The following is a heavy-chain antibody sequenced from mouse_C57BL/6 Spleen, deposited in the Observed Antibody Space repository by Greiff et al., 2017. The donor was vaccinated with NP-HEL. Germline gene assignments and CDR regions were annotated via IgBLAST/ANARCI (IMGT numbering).Heavy chain of an antibody. CDR2: IDPEDGDT. J-gene: IGHJ3*01. Sequence: VQLMQSGAELVRPGASVKLSCTASGFNIKDYYMHWVKQRPEQGLEWIGRIDPEDGDTEYAPKFPGKATMTADTSSNTAYQQLSSLTSEDTAVYYGTLYDSWFAYWGQGTLVTVSA. CDR3: TLYDSWFAY. V-gene: IGHV14-1*01. D-gene: IGHD2-4*01. CDR1: GFNIKDYY.